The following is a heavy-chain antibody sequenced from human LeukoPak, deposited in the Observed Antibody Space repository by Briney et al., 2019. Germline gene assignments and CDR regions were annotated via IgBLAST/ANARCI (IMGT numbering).Heavy chain of an antibody. V-gene: IGHV3-7*01. CDR3: ARAKIVGATTGPYFDL. CDR1: GFTFTTYC. CDR2: INQNGSDK. J-gene: IGHJ2*01. Sequence: GGSLRLSCAASGFTFTTYCMIWVRQAPGKGLEWVANINQNGSDKDYVDSMKGRFTISRYNTKNSLYLQMNRLRAQDTAVYYCARAKIVGATTGPYFDLWGRGTLVTVSS. D-gene: IGHD1-26*01.